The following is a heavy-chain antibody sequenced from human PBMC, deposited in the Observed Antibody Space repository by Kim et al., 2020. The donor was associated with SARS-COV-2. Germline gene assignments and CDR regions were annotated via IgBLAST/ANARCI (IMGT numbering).Heavy chain of an antibody. CDR3: AKAPADGDYYY. D-gene: IGHD4-17*01. CDR1: GFIFRNYG. Sequence: GGSLRLSCAASGFIFRNYGMHWVRHAPGKGLEWVAVIWYDGSNKYYADSVKGRFTISRDNSKNTLYLQMNSLRAEDTAVYYCAKAPADGDYYYWGQGTLVTVSS. CDR2: IWYDGSNK. V-gene: IGHV3-33*06. J-gene: IGHJ4*02.